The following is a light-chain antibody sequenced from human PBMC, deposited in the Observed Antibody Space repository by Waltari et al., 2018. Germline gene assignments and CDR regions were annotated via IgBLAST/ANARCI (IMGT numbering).Light chain of an antibody. V-gene: IGLV2-14*01. J-gene: IGLJ1*01. CDR3: TSYTGNVLHV. CDR2: EVI. CDR1: SSDVGAYDY. Sequence: QSALAQPASVSGSPGQSITIPCTGTSSDVGAYDYAPWYPHHPGKGPKLLISEVINRPSGVSPRFSASKSGNTASLTISGLQDDDEAYYYCTSYTGNVLHVFGTGTKVTVL.